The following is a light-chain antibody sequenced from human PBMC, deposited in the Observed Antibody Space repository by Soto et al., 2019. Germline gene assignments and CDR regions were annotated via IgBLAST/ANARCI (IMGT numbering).Light chain of an antibody. CDR2: DVN. CDR3: SSYTSSSTLVV. CDR1: SSDVGGYNY. J-gene: IGLJ1*01. V-gene: IGLV2-14*01. Sequence: QSALTQPASVSGSPGQSITISCTGTSSDVGGYNYVSWCQQHPGKAPKLMIYDVNNRPSGVSNRFSGSKSGNTASLTISGLQAEDEAHYYCSSYTSSSTLVVFGTGTKLTVL.